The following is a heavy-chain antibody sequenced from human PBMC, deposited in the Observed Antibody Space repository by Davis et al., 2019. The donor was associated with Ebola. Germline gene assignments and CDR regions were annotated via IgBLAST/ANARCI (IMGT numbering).Heavy chain of an antibody. J-gene: IGHJ4*02. Sequence: GESLKISCVASGFSFADNTLHWVRQAPGKGLEWVSLISWDGGSRYYADSVKGRFTISRDNGRNSLYLQMSSLRPEDTALYYCASGPLDYWGQGTLVTVSS. CDR1: GFSFADNT. V-gene: IGHV3-43*01. CDR3: ASGPLDY. CDR2: ISWDGGSR.